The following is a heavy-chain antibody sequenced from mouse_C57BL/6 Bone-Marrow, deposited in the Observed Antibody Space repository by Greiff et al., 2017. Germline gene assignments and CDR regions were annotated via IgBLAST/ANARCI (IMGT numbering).Heavy chain of an antibody. J-gene: IGHJ3*01. D-gene: IGHD4-1*01. Sequence: QVQLKESGAELVRPGASVTLSCKASGYTFTDYEMHWVKQTPVHGLEWIGAIDPETGGTAYNQKFKGKAILTADKSSSTAYMELRSLTSEDSAVYYCTPNWDTWFAYWGQGTLVTVSA. CDR2: IDPETGGT. CDR1: GYTFTDYE. V-gene: IGHV1-15*01. CDR3: TPNWDTWFAY.